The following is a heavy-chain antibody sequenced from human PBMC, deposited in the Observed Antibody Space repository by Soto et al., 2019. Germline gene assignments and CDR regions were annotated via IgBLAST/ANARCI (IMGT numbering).Heavy chain of an antibody. D-gene: IGHD5-12*01. CDR2: TSPAGSST. V-gene: IGHV3-74*01. CDR3: ARGNTGYGNFDY. CDR1: GFTVTSYW. Sequence: DVQLVESGGGIVQPGGSLRLSCAASGFTVTSYWMHWVRQAPGKGLVWVSRTSPAGSSTYYADFVRDRFTISKDTAKNTLYLQINSLGAEDTAVYYCARGNTGYGNFDYWGQGTLVTVSS. J-gene: IGHJ4*02.